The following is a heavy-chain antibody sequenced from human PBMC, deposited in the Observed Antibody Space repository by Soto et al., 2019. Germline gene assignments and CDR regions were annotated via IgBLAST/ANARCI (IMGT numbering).Heavy chain of an antibody. CDR2: ISGSGGST. V-gene: IGHV3-23*01. CDR1: GFTFSSDV. D-gene: IGHD6-19*01. J-gene: IGHJ5*01. Sequence: EVQLLESGGGLVQPGGSLRLSCAASGFTFSSDVMSWVRQAPGKGLEWVSAISGSGGSTYYADSVKGRFTISRDNSKNTLNLQINTQRAEDTAIYYCARDIRSGWNKNWFDSWGQGTLVTVSS. CDR3: ARDIRSGWNKNWFDS.